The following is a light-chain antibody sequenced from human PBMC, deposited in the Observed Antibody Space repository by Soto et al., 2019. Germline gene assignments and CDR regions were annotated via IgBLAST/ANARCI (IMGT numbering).Light chain of an antibody. CDR1: PSVSSN. CDR2: GAS. V-gene: IGKV3-15*01. J-gene: IGKJ1*01. Sequence: VMTQSPATLSVSPGERATLSCRASPSVSSNLAWYQQKPGQAPRLLISGASTRATGIPARFSGSGSGTEFTLTISILRSEDFAVYYWHQYNNWPPWTFGQGTKVEIK. CDR3: HQYNNWPPWT.